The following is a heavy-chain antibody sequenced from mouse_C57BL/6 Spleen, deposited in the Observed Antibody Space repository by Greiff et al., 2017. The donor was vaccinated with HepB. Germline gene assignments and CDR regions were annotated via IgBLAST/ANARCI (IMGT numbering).Heavy chain of an antibody. CDR1: GFTFSSYA. CDR3: TRDHYGIAMDY. Sequence: EVKLMESGEGLVKPGGSLKLSCAASGFTFSSYAMSWVRQTPEKRLEWVAYISSGGDYIYYAETVKGRFTLSRDKAKNTLYLQMNSLKSEDTAMYYCTRDHYGIAMDYWGQGTSVTVSS. J-gene: IGHJ4*01. D-gene: IGHD1-1*01. CDR2: ISSGGDYI. V-gene: IGHV5-9-1*02.